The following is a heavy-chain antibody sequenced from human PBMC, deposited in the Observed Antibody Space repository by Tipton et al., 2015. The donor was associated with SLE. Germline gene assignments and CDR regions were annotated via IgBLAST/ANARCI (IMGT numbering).Heavy chain of an antibody. J-gene: IGHJ4*02. CDR1: GDSLTSSGFY. CDR3: ASLGCSGDTCYPGGF. D-gene: IGHD2-15*01. V-gene: IGHV4-39*07. Sequence: TLSLTCTVSGDSLTSSGFYWTWIRQPPGKGLEWIGSTHYGGSTYYKPSLESRVTISVDTSNSQVSLRLTSVTAADTAVYYCASLGCSGDTCYPGGFWGQGTLVTVSS. CDR2: THYGGST.